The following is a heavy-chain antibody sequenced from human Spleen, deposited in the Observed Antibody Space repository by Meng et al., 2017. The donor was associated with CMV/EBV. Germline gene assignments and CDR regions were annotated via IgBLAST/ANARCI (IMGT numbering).Heavy chain of an antibody. V-gene: IGHV3-74*01. D-gene: IGHD3-22*01. CDR1: GFTFSSYW. Sequence: GGSLRLSCAASGFTFSSYWMHWVRQAPGKGLVWVSRINSDGSSTSYADSVKGRFTISRDNAKNTLYLQMNSLRAEDTAVYYCARGGPDYYDSSGYSYYYGMDVWGQGSTVTVSS. CDR3: ARGGPDYYDSSGYSYYYGMDV. J-gene: IGHJ6*02. CDR2: INSDGSST.